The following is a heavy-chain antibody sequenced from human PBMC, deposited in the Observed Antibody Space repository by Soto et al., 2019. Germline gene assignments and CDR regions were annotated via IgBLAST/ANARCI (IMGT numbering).Heavy chain of an antibody. V-gene: IGHV2-26*01. Sequence: QVTLKESGPVLVKPTETLTLRCTVSGLSISDSEMGVSWIRQPPGKALEWLAHIDSSGEKSYRTFLKSRLTISKDTSKSQIVLIMTNMDPADTRTYYCARRHLAVAVSPWFDPWGQGILLTVSS. CDR1: GLSISDSEMG. D-gene: IGHD6-19*01. CDR2: IDSSGEK. J-gene: IGHJ5*02. CDR3: ARRHLAVAVSPWFDP.